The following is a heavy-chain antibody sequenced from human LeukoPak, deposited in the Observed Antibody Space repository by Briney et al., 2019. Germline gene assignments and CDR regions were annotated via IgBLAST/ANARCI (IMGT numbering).Heavy chain of an antibody. CDR1: GFTFSSYS. CDR3: ARLKDVAVAGIGSHDF. J-gene: IGHJ3*01. CDR2: ISSSSSTI. D-gene: IGHD6-19*01. V-gene: IGHV3-48*01. Sequence: GGSLRLSCAASGFTFSSYSMNWVRQAPGKGLEWVSYISSSSSTIYYADSVKGRFTISRDHSRNTVYLQMNNLRAEDTALYYCARLKDVAVAGIGSHDFWGQGTMVTVSS.